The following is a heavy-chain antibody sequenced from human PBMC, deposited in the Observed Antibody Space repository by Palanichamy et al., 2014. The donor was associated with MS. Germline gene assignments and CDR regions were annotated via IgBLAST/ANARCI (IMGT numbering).Heavy chain of an antibody. J-gene: IGHJ6*03. CDR2: ISGSGGDT. D-gene: IGHD3/OR15-3a*01. V-gene: IGHV3-23*01. CDR1: GFTFSSYA. CDR3: AKDLLDWSRLGYYYYFMDV. Sequence: EVQLLEVWGRPWYSLGGPVRLSCAASGFTFSSYAISWVRQAPGKGLEWVSTISGSGGDTYYADSVKGRFTISRDNPENTLYLQMNSLRAEDTAIYYCAKDLLDWSRLGYYYYFMDVWGKGTTVIVSS.